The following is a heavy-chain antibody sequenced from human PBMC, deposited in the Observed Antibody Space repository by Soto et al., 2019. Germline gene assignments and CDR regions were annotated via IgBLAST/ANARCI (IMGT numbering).Heavy chain of an antibody. D-gene: IGHD3-16*01. CDR1: GFTFSGYG. CDR3: AKESGAYLYYFDY. V-gene: IGHV3-30*18. Sequence: QVPLVESGGGVVQPGRSLRLSCAASGFTFSGYGMHWVRQAPGKGLEWVAVISYDGSNTYYADSVKGRFTISRDNSENTLSLQMNSLRAEDTALYYCAKESGAYLYYFDYWGQGTLVTVSS. CDR2: ISYDGSNT. J-gene: IGHJ4*02.